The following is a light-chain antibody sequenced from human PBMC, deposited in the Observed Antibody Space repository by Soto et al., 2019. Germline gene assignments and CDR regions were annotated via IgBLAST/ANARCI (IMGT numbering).Light chain of an antibody. CDR3: QQRSNWPRLT. CDR2: DAS. J-gene: IGKJ4*01. Sequence: EIVLTQSPATLSLSPGERATLSCRASQSVGSYLAWYQQKPGQAPRLLIYDASNRATGIPARFSGSGSGTDSTLTISSLEPEDFAVYYCQQRSNWPRLTFGGGTKVDIK. CDR1: QSVGSY. V-gene: IGKV3-11*01.